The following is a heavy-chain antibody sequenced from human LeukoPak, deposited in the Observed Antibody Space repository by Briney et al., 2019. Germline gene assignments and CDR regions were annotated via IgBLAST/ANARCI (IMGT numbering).Heavy chain of an antibody. CDR1: GYTFSGYY. J-gene: IGHJ4*02. D-gene: IGHD5-18*01. Sequence: GASVKVSCKASGYTFSGYYMHWVRQAPGQGLEWMGWINPNSGGTNYAQKFQGRVTMTRDTSISTAYMELSRLSSDERAVYYCPRVSGGYSYGRLQELHYWGQGTLVTVSS. V-gene: IGHV1-2*02. CDR3: PRVSGGYSYGRLQELHY. CDR2: INPNSGGT.